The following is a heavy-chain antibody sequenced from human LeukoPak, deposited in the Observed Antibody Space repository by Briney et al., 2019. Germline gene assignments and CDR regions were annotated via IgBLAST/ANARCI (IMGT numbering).Heavy chain of an antibody. CDR3: ARDYYVGNPAYYFDY. Sequence: SQTLSLTCTVSGGSISSGRYYWSWTRQHPGRGLEWIGCIYYSGSTYYNPSLKSRVTISVDTSKNQFSLKLSSVTAADTAVYYCARDYYVGNPAYYFDYWGQGTLVTVSS. J-gene: IGHJ4*02. V-gene: IGHV4-31*03. D-gene: IGHD4-23*01. CDR1: GGSISSGRYY. CDR2: IYYSGST.